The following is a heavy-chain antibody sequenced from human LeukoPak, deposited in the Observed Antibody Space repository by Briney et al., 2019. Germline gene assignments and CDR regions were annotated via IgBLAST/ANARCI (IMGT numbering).Heavy chain of an antibody. J-gene: IGHJ4*02. CDR3: AREVGERFVVVPAAPIYFDY. CDR1: GYTFTGYY. CDR2: INPNSGGT. Sequence: ASVKVSCKASGYTFTGYYMHWVRQAPGQGLEWMGWINPNSGGTNYAQKFQGRVTMTRDTSISTAYMELSRLRSDDTAVYYCAREVGERFVVVPAAPIYFDYWGQGTLVTVSS. D-gene: IGHD2-2*01. V-gene: IGHV1-2*02.